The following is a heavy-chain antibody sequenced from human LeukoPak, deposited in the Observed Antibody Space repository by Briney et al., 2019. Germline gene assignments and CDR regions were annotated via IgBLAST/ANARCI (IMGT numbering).Heavy chain of an antibody. CDR1: GFTVSSYY. J-gene: IGHJ4*02. D-gene: IGHD1-26*01. CDR3: ARDRNRGSYFLDY. CDR2: IYSGDTT. Sequence: GRSLRLSCAASGFTVSSYYMSWVRQAPGKGLERVSAIYSGDTTYYADSVKGRFTVSRDNSKNTLYLQMDSLRAEDTAVYYCARDRNRGSYFLDYWGQGTLVIVSS. V-gene: IGHV3-53*01.